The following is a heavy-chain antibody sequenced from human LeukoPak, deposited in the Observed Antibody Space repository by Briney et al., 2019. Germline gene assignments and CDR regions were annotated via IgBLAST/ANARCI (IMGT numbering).Heavy chain of an antibody. CDR3: ARDPIDGDPYFDY. J-gene: IGHJ4*02. CDR1: GFTFSSYW. Sequence: AGGSLRLSCAASGFTFSSYWMSWVRQAPGKGLEWVANIKQDGSEKYYVDSVKGRFTISRDNAKNSLYLRMNSLRAEDTAVYYCARDPIDGDPYFDYWGQGTLVTVSS. D-gene: IGHD4-17*01. CDR2: IKQDGSEK. V-gene: IGHV3-7*03.